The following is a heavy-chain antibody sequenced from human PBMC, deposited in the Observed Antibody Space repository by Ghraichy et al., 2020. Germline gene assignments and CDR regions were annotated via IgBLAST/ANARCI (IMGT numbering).Heavy chain of an antibody. CDR1: GFTFSTYN. CDR3: ASRYYGSERRMDY. J-gene: IGHJ4*02. D-gene: IGHD3-10*01. CDR2: ISSSSSTI. V-gene: IGHV3-48*02. Sequence: GESPNISCAASGFTFSTYNMNWVRQAPGKGLEWISYISSSSSTIHYADSVKGRFTISRDNAKNSVYLQMNSLRDEDTAVYYCASRYYGSERRMDYWGQGTLVTVSS.